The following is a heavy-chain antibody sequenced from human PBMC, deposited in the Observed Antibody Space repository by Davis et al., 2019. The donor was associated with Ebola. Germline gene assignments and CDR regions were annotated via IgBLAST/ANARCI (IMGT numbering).Heavy chain of an antibody. J-gene: IGHJ4*02. Sequence: ASVKVSCKASGYTFTGYYMHWVRQAPGQGLEWMGWINPNSGGTNYAQKFQGWVTMTRDTSISTAYMELSRLRSDDTAVYYCARRGDYYDSSASYFGKFDSWGQGTLVTVSS. D-gene: IGHD3-22*01. CDR2: INPNSGGT. CDR1: GYTFTGYY. V-gene: IGHV1-2*04. CDR3: ARRGDYYDSSASYFGKFDS.